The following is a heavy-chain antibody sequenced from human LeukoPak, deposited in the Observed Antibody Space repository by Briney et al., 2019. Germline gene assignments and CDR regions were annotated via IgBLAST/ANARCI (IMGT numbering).Heavy chain of an antibody. CDR1: GFTFSSYW. CDR2: IDSDGSTT. CDR3: ASGYVDYGGNSH. D-gene: IGHD4-17*01. J-gene: IGHJ4*02. Sequence: GGSLRLSCAVSGFTFSSYWMPWVRQAPGKGLVWVSRIDSDGSTTNYADSVKGRFTISRDNAKDTLYLQMSSLLAEDTAVYYCASGYVDYGGNSHWGQGTLVTVSS. V-gene: IGHV3-74*01.